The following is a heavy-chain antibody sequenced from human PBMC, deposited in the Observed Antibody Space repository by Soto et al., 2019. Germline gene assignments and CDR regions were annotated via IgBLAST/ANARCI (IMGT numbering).Heavy chain of an antibody. Sequence: EVLLVESGGDLVQPGGSLRRSCAASGFAVSSNYMTWVRQAPGKGLEWVSVIHSGGDTHYADSVRGRFTISRDNSKNALYLQMNSRRAEDTAVYYCARSRTGTTYGGMDVWGQGTTVTVSS. CDR3: ARSRTGTTYGGMDV. J-gene: IGHJ6*02. D-gene: IGHD1-7*01. V-gene: IGHV3-66*01. CDR2: IHSGGDT. CDR1: GFAVSSNY.